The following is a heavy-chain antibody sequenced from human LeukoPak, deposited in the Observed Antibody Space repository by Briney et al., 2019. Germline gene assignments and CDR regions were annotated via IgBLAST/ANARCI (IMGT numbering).Heavy chain of an antibody. CDR3: AREREMATISPLVY. CDR2: IIPIFGIA. CDR1: GCTFSSYA. V-gene: IGHV1-69*04. D-gene: IGHD5-24*01. Sequence: SVKVSCKASGCTFSSYAISWVRQAPGQGLEWMGRIIPIFGIANYAQKFQGRVTMTADKSTCTAYMELSSLRSEDTAVYYCAREREMATISPLVYWGQGTLVTVSS. J-gene: IGHJ4*02.